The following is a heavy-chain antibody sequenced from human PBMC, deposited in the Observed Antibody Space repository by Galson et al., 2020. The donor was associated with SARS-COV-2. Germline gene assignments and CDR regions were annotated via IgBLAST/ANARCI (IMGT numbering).Heavy chain of an antibody. CDR3: ASDYGDYRYYYYVMDV. J-gene: IGHJ6*02. V-gene: IGHV3-48*03. Sequence: GESLKISRAASGFTFSSYERNWVRQAPGKGLEWVSYISSSGSTIYYADSVKGRFTISRDNAKNSLYLQMNSLRAEDTAVYYCASDYGDYRYYYYVMDVWGQGTTVTVSS. CDR1: GFTFSSYE. CDR2: ISSSGSTI. D-gene: IGHD4-17*01.